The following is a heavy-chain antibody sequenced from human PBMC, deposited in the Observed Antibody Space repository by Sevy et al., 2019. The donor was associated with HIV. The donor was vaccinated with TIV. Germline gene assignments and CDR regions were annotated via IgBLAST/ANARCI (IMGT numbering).Heavy chain of an antibody. V-gene: IGHV4-61*02. J-gene: IGHJ5*02. CDR3: ARAVHWFDP. Sequence: SETLSLTCTVSGGSISSGSYYWSWIRQPAGKGLEWIGRIYTSGSTNYHPSLKSRVTISVDTSKNQFSLKLSSVTAADTAVYYCARAVHWFDPWGQGTLVTVSS. CDR2: IYTSGST. CDR1: GGSISSGSYY. D-gene: IGHD1-1*01.